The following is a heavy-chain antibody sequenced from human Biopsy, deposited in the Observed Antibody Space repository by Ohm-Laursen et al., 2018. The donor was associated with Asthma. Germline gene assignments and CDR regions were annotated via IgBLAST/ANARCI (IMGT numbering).Heavy chain of an antibody. D-gene: IGHD6-19*01. CDR2: IYSGGTS. CDR1: GFTVSRDH. Sequence: SLRLSCSALGFTVSRDHMFWVRQAPGKGLEWVSVIYSGGTSDTADSVRGRFTISRDFYKNTLYLQMDSLRAEDTAVYYCARGDSSGWSHYYFDYWGQGTLVTASS. CDR3: ARGDSSGWSHYYFDY. V-gene: IGHV3-53*01. J-gene: IGHJ4*02.